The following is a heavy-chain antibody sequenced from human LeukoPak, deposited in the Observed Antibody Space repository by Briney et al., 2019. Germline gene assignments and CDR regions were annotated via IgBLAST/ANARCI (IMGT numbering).Heavy chain of an antibody. CDR3: AKAAYYYDSSGYYYHYYFDY. J-gene: IGHJ4*02. D-gene: IGHD3-22*01. Sequence: PGGSLRLSCAASGFTFSSYAMSWVRQAPGKGLEWVSAISGRGGSTYYADSVKGRFTISRDNSKNTLYLQMNSLRAEDTAVYYCAKAAYYYDSSGYYYHYYFDYWGQGTLVTVSS. V-gene: IGHV3-23*01. CDR2: ISGRGGST. CDR1: GFTFSSYA.